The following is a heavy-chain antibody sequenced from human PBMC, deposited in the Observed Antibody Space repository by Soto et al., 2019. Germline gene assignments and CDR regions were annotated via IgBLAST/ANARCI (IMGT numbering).Heavy chain of an antibody. CDR2: ISWNSGSI. D-gene: IGHD6-13*01. V-gene: IGHV3-9*01. CDR1: GFTFDDYA. CDR3: AKDIYAAAVYYGMDV. Sequence: PGGSLRLSCAASGFTFDDYAMHWVRQAPGKGLEWVSGISWNSGSIGYADSVKGRFTISRDNAKNSLYLQMNSLRAEDTALYYCAKDIYAAAVYYGMDVWGQGTTVTVSS. J-gene: IGHJ6*02.